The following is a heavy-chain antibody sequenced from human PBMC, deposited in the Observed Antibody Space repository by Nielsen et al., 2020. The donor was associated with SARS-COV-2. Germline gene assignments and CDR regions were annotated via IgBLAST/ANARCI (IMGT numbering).Heavy chain of an antibody. V-gene: IGHV3-9*01. Sequence: SLKISCAASGFTFDDYAMHWVRPAPGKGLEWVPGISWNSGRIAYADSVKGRFTISRDNAKSSLYLQMNSLRAEDTALYYCAKDPSDGYSSSWYFDYWGQGTLVTVSS. J-gene: IGHJ4*02. CDR2: ISWNSGRI. CDR3: AKDPSDGYSSSWYFDY. CDR1: GFTFDDYA. D-gene: IGHD6-13*01.